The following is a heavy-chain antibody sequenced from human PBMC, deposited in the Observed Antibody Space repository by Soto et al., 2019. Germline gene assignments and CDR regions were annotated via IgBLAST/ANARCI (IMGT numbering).Heavy chain of an antibody. D-gene: IGHD4-4*01. CDR3: ARTTEYYYYGMDV. Sequence: SETLSLTCTVSGGSISSYYWSWIRQHPGKGLEWIGYIYYSGSTNYNPSLKSRVTISVDTSKNQFSLKLSSVTAADTAVYYCARTTEYYYYGMDVWGQGTTVTVSS. CDR1: GGSISSYY. J-gene: IGHJ6*02. V-gene: IGHV4-59*01. CDR2: IYYSGST.